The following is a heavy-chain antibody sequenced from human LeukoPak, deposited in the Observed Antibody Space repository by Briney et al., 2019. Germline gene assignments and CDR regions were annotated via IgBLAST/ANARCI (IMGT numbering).Heavy chain of an antibody. J-gene: IGHJ4*02. Sequence: SETLSLTCTVSGGSISGHYWSWIRQPPGEALEWVGYIHYTGSTNYNPSLKSRVTISIDTSKNQFSLKLRSVTAADTAVYYCTRLQRDSTAILDYWGQGTLVTVSS. D-gene: IGHD2-21*01. CDR2: IHYTGST. V-gene: IGHV4-59*11. CDR3: TRLQRDSTAILDY. CDR1: GGSISGHY.